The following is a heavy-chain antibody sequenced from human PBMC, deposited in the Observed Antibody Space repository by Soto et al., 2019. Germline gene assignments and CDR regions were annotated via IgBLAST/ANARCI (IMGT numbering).Heavy chain of an antibody. Sequence: SESLSLTSFEYGWSFSGYYWSWIRQSPGKGLEWIGGINHRGSTNYNPSLESRVTISVDTSKNQFSLKLPSVTAADTAMYYCARDGFCTSTTCRVGNWFDPWGQGTLVTVS. CDR3: ARDGFCTSTTCRVGNWFDP. CDR2: INHRGST. D-gene: IGHD2-2*01. J-gene: IGHJ5*02. CDR1: GWSFSGYY. V-gene: IGHV4-34*01.